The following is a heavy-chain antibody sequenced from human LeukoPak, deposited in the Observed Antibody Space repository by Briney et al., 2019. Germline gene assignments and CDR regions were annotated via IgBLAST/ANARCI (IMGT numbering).Heavy chain of an antibody. V-gene: IGHV3-30*02. CDR2: IRYDGSNK. Sequence: PGGSLRLSCAASGFTFSSYGMHWVRQAPGKGLEWVAFIRYDGSNKYYADSVKGRFTISRDNSKNTLYLQMNSLRAEDTAVYYCAKAEGGGYRARYFDYWGQGTLVTVSS. J-gene: IGHJ4*02. D-gene: IGHD5-18*01. CDR1: GFTFSSYG. CDR3: AKAEGGGYRARYFDY.